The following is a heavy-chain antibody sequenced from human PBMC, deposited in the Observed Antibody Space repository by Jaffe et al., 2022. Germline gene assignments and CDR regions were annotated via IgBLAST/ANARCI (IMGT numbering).Heavy chain of an antibody. J-gene: IGHJ4*02. CDR1: GYSFTSYW. CDR3: ARGGKVGQWLVRAGTYYFDY. D-gene: IGHD6-19*01. CDR2: IYPGDSDT. V-gene: IGHV5-51*03. Sequence: EVQLVQSGAEVKKPGESLKISCKGSGYSFTSYWIGWVRQMPGKGLEWMGIIYPGDSDTRYSPSFQGQVTISADKSISTAYLQWSSLKASDTAMYYCARGGKVGQWLVRAGTYYFDYWGQGTLVTVSS.